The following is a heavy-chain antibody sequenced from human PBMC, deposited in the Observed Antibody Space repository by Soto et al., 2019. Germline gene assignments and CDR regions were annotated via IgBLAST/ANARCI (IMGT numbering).Heavy chain of an antibody. J-gene: IGHJ3*02. CDR2: INAGNGNT. CDR1: GYTFTSYA. CDR3: AAVRDYYDSSGYSDAFDI. D-gene: IGHD3-22*01. V-gene: IGHV1-3*01. Sequence: ASVKVSCKASGYTFTSYAMHWVRQAPGQRLEWMGWINAGNGNTKYSQKFQGRVTITRDTSASTAYMELSSLRSEDTAVYYCAAVRDYYDSSGYSDAFDIWAKGQWSPSPQ.